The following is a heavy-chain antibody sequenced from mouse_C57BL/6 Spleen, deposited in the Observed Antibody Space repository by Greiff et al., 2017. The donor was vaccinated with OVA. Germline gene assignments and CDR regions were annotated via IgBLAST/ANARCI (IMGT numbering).Heavy chain of an antibody. Sequence: QVQLQQPGAELVKPGASVKLSCKASGYTFTSYWMHWVKQRPGQGLEWIGMIHPNSGSTNYNEKFKSKATLTVDKSSITAYMQLSSLTSEDSAVYYCARGDYYGSSSHYAMDYWGQGTSVTVAS. CDR1: GYTFTSYW. CDR3: ARGDYYGSSSHYAMDY. V-gene: IGHV1-64*01. CDR2: IHPNSGST. J-gene: IGHJ4*01. D-gene: IGHD1-1*01.